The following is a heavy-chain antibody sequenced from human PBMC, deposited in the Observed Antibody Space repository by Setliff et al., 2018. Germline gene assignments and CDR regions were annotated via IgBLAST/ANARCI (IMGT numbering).Heavy chain of an antibody. CDR2: IYSSGSA. D-gene: IGHD3-9*01. V-gene: IGHV4-4*07. J-gene: IGHJ6*02. Sequence: LSLTCTVSGGSISSYYWNWIRQPAGKGLEWVGRIYSSGSANYNPSLKSRVTMSVDTSKNQFSLKLSSVTAADTAVYYCARSFSRREKFLLDYWGQGTTVTV. CDR3: ARSFSRREKFLLDY. CDR1: GGSISSYY.